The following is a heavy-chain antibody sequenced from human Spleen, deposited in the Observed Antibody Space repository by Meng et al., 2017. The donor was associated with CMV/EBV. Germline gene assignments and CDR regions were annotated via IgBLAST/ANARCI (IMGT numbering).Heavy chain of an antibody. CDR3: ARERVWSVYYYGMDV. D-gene: IGHD3-3*01. V-gene: IGHV1-2*02. CDR2: INPNSGGT. CDR1: GYTFTGYY. Sequence: ASVKVSCKASGYTFTGYYMHWVRQAPGQGLEWMGWINPNSGGTNYAQKFQGRVTMTRDTPISTAYMELSRLRSDDTAVYYCARERVWSVYYYGMDVWGQGTTVTVSS. J-gene: IGHJ6*02.